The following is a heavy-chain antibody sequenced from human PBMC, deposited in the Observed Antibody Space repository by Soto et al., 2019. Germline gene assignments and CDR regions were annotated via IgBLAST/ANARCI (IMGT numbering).Heavy chain of an antibody. V-gene: IGHV3-53*01. CDR3: MQTTGWPGIVS. D-gene: IGHD6-19*01. CDR2: IYGGGTT. CDR1: GFAVSSKY. J-gene: IGHJ4*02. Sequence: EVQLVESGGGLIQPGGSLRLSCAASGFAVSSKYMTWVRQAPGKGLEWVSVIYGGGTTYYADSVKGRFTISRDTSKNTLYLQMNSLRAEDTAEYYCMQTTGWPGIVSWGQGILVIVSS.